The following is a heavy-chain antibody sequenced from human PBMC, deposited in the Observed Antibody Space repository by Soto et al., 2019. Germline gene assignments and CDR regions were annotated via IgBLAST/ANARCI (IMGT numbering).Heavy chain of an antibody. J-gene: IGHJ4*02. CDR1: GYTFASYG. CDR3: ARGGRGVTLYFDY. D-gene: IGHD3-10*01. CDR2: ISGYNGDT. V-gene: IGHV1-18*01. Sequence: QVQLVQSGAEVKKAGASVKVSCKASGYTFASYGISWVRQAPAQGLERMGWISGYNGDTNYAQKLQDRVTMTTDTSTSTVYMGLRSLRSDDTAVYYCARGGRGVTLYFDYWGQGTLVTASS.